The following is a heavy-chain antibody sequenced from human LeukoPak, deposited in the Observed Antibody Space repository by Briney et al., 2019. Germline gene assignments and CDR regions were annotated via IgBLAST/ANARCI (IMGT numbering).Heavy chain of an antibody. CDR3: ARDGPSGWYYYYMDV. J-gene: IGHJ6*03. CDR2: ISAYNGNT. V-gene: IGHV1-18*01. Sequence: ASVKVSCKASGYTFTSYGISWVRQAPGQGLEWMGWISAYNGNTNYAQKLQGRVTMTTDTSTSTAYMELGSLRSDDTAVYYCARDGPSGWYYYYMDVWGKGTTVTISS. CDR1: GYTFTSYG. D-gene: IGHD6-19*01.